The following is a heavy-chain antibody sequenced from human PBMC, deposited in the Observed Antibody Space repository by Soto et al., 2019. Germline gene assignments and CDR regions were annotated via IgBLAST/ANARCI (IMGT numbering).Heavy chain of an antibody. Sequence: PSETLSLTCTVSGGSISSYYWSWIRQPPGKGLEWIGYIYYSGSTNYNPSLKSRVTISVDTSKNQFSLKLSSVTAADTAVYYCARSQDVDILTGYYAFYFDYWGPGILVTVSS. D-gene: IGHD3-9*01. J-gene: IGHJ4*02. CDR1: GGSISSYY. CDR3: ARSQDVDILTGYYAFYFDY. V-gene: IGHV4-59*01. CDR2: IYYSGST.